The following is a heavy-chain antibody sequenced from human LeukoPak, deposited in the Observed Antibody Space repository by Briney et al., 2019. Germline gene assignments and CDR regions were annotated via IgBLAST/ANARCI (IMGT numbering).Heavy chain of an antibody. CDR1: GYTFTGYY. CDR2: INPNSGGT. Sequence: GASVKVSCKASGYTFTGYYMHWVRQAPGQGLEWMGWINPNSGGTNYAQKFQGRVTMTRDTSISTAYMELSRLRSDDTAVYYCARVSVGLPTYYDFWSGLLGFDYWGQGTLVTVSS. J-gene: IGHJ4*02. D-gene: IGHD3-3*01. CDR3: ARVSVGLPTYYDFWSGLLGFDY. V-gene: IGHV1-2*02.